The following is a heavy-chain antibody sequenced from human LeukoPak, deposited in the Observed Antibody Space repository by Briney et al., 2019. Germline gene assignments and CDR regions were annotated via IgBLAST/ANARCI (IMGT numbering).Heavy chain of an antibody. J-gene: IGHJ5*02. V-gene: IGHV1-18*04. Sequence: ASVKVSCKASGYTFTNYGISWVRQAPGQGLEWMGWINTYNGNTNYAQKFQGRVTMTTDTSTSTAYMELRSLRSDDTAVYYCARNSPRDVAGRQFLPGVLSLLSQCDNCFDPWGQETLVSVSS. CDR3: ARNSPRDVAGRQFLPGVLSLLSQCDNCFDP. D-gene: IGHD7-27*01. CDR1: GYTFTNYG. CDR2: INTYNGNT.